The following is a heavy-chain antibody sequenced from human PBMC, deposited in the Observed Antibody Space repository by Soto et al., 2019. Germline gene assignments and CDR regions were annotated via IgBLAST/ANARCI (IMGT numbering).Heavy chain of an antibody. V-gene: IGHV1-2*04. CDR3: ARSWGEWSLHSFLGMDV. CDR1: GFXFSDYY. Sequence: ASVKVSCKACGFXFSDYYLHWVRQEPGQGLEWMGWINPNTGDANYARKFQGWVTMTRDTSTATVYMEVARLTSDDTAMYFCARSWGEWSLHSFLGMDVWGQGTAVTVSS. J-gene: IGHJ6*02. D-gene: IGHD3-16*01. CDR2: INPNTGDA.